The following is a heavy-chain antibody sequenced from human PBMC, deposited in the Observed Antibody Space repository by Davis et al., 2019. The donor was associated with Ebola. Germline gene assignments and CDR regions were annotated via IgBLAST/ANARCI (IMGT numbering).Heavy chain of an antibody. CDR3: ATLRRTITGMDDGFDI. CDR1: ANTFANHW. V-gene: IGHV5-51*01. J-gene: IGHJ3*02. Sequence: GESLKLSCKDSANTFANHWIGWVRQMPGKGLEWMGLIYTGDSDTRYSPSFRGQVTISADKSIRTAYLQWSSLKAADTAIYFCATLRRTITGMDDGFDIWGQGTQVTVSS. CDR2: IYTGDSDT. D-gene: IGHD1-20*01.